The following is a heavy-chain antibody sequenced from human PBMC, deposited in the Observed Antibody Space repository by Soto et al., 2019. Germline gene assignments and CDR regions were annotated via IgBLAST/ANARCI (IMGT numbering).Heavy chain of an antibody. Sequence: QVQLVESGGDVVQPGRSLRLSCAVSGFTFNNYVIHWVRQAPGKGLEWVALTASDGNKVYADSVKDRFTISRDSPNNKVNLEMNSLRSEDTAVYYCAREDESSGYAGTFRHWGQGTLVTVSP. J-gene: IGHJ1*01. CDR3: AREDESSGYAGTFRH. CDR2: TASDGNK. D-gene: IGHD3-22*01. V-gene: IGHV3-30-3*01. CDR1: GFTFNNYV.